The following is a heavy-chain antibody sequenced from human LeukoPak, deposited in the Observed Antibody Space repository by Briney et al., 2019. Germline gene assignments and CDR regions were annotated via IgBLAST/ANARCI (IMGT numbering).Heavy chain of an antibody. Sequence: PGGSLTLSCAASGFTFSSYEMNWVRQAPGKGLEWVSYISSSGSTMYYADSVKGRFTISRDNAKNSLYLQLNSLRAEDTAVYYCARAPYYYDSSGYFHHWGQGTLVTVSS. V-gene: IGHV3-48*03. CDR3: ARAPYYYDSSGYFHH. CDR2: ISSSGSTM. D-gene: IGHD3-22*01. CDR1: GFTFSSYE. J-gene: IGHJ1*01.